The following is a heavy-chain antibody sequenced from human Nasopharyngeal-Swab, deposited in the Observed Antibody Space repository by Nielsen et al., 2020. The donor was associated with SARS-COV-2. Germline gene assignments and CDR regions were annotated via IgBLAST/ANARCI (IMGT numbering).Heavy chain of an antibody. Sequence: GESLKISCAASRFTFNSYVMIWVRQAPGEGLEWVSYITVSGDATNYAESVKGRFTISRDNSKNLLYLQMNSLRVEDTATYYCAPDPNWGLGYWGRGTLVTVSS. D-gene: IGHD7-27*01. CDR3: APDPNWGLGY. CDR2: ITVSGDAT. V-gene: IGHV3-23*01. CDR1: RFTFNSYV. J-gene: IGHJ4*02.